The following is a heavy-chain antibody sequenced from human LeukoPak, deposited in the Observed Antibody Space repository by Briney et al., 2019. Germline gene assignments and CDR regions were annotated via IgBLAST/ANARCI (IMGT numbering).Heavy chain of an antibody. D-gene: IGHD3-16*01. CDR2: IRGDGATM. CDR3: ARDQFRDYFRGADY. J-gene: IGHJ4*02. CDR1: GFTFSSYS. Sequence: GGPLRLSCAASGFTFSSYSMNWVRRAPGRGLEWVSAIRGDGATMFYADSVKGRITVSRDNSKNTLYLQFNSLRVDDTAVYYCARDQFRDYFRGADYWGQGTLVTVSS. V-gene: IGHV3-23*01.